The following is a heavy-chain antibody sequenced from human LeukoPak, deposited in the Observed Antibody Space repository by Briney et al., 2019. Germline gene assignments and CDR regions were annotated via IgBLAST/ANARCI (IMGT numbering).Heavy chain of an antibody. CDR1: GFTFSSYA. D-gene: IGHD2-21*02. CDR3: ARDRLLYLDY. CDR2: VYDGDTT. Sequence: GGSLRLSCAASGFTFSSYAMSWVRQAPGKGLEWVSAVYDGDTTYYADSVKGRFTISRDNSKNTLYLQINSLRVEDTAVYFCARDRLLYLDYWGQGTPVTVSS. V-gene: IGHV3-53*01. J-gene: IGHJ4*02.